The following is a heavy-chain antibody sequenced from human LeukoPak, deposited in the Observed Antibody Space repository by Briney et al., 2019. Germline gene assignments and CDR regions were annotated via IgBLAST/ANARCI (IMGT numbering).Heavy chain of an antibody. CDR3: ARDTAPLPYYFDY. Sequence: GGSLRLSCAASGFTFSSYWMSWVRQAPGKGLEWVANIKQDGSEKYYVGSVKGRFTISRDNAKNSLYLQMNSLRAEDTAVYYCARDTAPLPYYFDYWGQGTLVTVSS. V-gene: IGHV3-7*01. CDR1: GFTFSSYW. J-gene: IGHJ4*02. CDR2: IKQDGSEK. D-gene: IGHD4-17*01.